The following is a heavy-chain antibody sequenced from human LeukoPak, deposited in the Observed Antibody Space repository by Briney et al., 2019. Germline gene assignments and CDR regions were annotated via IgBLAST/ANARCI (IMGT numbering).Heavy chain of an antibody. D-gene: IGHD6-13*01. CDR3: ATPLRAAPGTCFDY. J-gene: IGHJ4*02. CDR1: GFTFSNYS. V-gene: IGHV3-21*01. CDR2: ISSSSSFI. Sequence: GGSLRLSCAASGFTFSNYSMNWVRQAPGKGLEWVSSISSSSSFIYYADSVKGRFTISRDNANNSLYLQMNSLRAEDTAVYYCATPLRAAPGTCFDYWGQGTLVTVSS.